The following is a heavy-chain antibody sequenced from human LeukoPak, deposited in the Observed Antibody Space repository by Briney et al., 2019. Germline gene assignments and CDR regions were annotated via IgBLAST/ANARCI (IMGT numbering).Heavy chain of an antibody. Sequence: PSGSLTRTCTVSGGSISSVDYYWSWIRQPPGKGLEWIGYIYYSGSTYYNPSLKSRVTISVDTSKNQFSLKLSSVTAADTAVYYCARGMADDSSGYSIDYWGQGTLVTVSS. J-gene: IGHJ4*02. CDR3: ARGMADDSSGYSIDY. D-gene: IGHD3-22*01. CDR1: GGSISSVDYY. CDR2: IYYSGST. V-gene: IGHV4-30-4*01.